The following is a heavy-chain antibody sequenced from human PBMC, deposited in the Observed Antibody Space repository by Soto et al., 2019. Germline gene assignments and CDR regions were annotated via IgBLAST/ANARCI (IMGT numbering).Heavy chain of an antibody. Sequence: QGQLVESGGGVVQPGRSLRLSCVASGFDFKTYGMHWVRQAPGKGLEWVAVIGFDGTNIHYSDSVRGRFSISRDNSENTVSLQMNSLRVEDTALYYVVRTACVIHNCSYRWVRWGQGTLVTV. J-gene: IGHJ4*02. V-gene: IGHV3-33*06. CDR1: GFDFKTYG. CDR3: VRTACVIHNCSYRWVR. D-gene: IGHD1-20*01. CDR2: IGFDGTNI.